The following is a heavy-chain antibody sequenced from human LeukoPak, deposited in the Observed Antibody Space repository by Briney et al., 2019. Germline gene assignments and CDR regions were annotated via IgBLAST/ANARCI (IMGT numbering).Heavy chain of an antibody. CDR1: GGSFSSYY. D-gene: IGHD3-10*01. J-gene: IGHJ4*02. V-gene: IGHV4-34*01. CDR2: INHSGYT. CDR3: SRRRGYYSGSGSHDY. Sequence: PSETLSLTCAVYGGSFSSYYWSWIRQPPGKGLEWIGEINHSGYTNYNPSLKSRVTISVDTSTDQFSLKLSSVTAANTAVYYCSRRRGYYSGSGSHDYWGQGTLVTVSS.